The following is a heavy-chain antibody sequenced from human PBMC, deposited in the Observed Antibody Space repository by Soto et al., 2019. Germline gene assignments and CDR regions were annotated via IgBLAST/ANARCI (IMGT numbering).Heavy chain of an antibody. V-gene: IGHV3-23*01. Sequence: EVQLSESGGGLVQPGGSLRLSCAASGFTFSTYAMNWVRQAPGKGLEWVSVISGSGGSTYYADSVKGRFTISRDNSKNTLYLQMNSLRAEDTAVYYCAKDQTNYYGSGSYYRGYFDYWGQGTLVTVSS. CDR1: GFTFSTYA. CDR2: ISGSGGST. J-gene: IGHJ4*02. D-gene: IGHD3-10*01. CDR3: AKDQTNYYGSGSYYRGYFDY.